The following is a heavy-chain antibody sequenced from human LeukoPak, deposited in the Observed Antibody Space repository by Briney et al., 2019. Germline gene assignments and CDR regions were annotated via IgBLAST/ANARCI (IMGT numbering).Heavy chain of an antibody. Sequence: SETLSLTCTVSGGSISNDYWSWIRQPPGKGLEWIGYIYYSGSTKYIPSLQSRVTMSLDTSKNQFSLKLTSMTAADTAVYYCARFSWYIDYWGQGILVTVSS. CDR1: GGSISNDY. CDR2: IYYSGST. CDR3: ARFSWYIDY. J-gene: IGHJ4*02. V-gene: IGHV4-59*01.